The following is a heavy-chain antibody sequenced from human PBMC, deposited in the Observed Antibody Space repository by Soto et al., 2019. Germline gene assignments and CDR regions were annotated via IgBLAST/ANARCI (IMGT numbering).Heavy chain of an antibody. V-gene: IGHV1-18*01. CDR1: GYIFTSYG. CDR3: ARDQGTYGTSSHY. J-gene: IGHJ4*02. D-gene: IGHD3-16*01. CDR2: IRVYNGHT. Sequence: ASVKVSCKASGYIFTSYGINWVRQAPGQGLEWMGWIRVYNGHTKYAHKFQDRVTMSTDTSASTAYMEVRSLRSDDTAVYYCARDQGTYGTSSHYWGQGTLVTVSS.